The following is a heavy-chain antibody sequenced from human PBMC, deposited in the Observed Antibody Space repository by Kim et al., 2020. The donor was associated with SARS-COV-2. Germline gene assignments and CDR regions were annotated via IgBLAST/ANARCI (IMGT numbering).Heavy chain of an antibody. D-gene: IGHD3-22*01. V-gene: IGHV6-1*01. Sequence: YAESVKSRITLNPDTPKNQFSLQLNSVTPEDTAVYYCARDMIEVWLSFDYWGQGTLVTVSS. CDR3: ARDMIEVWLSFDY. J-gene: IGHJ4*02.